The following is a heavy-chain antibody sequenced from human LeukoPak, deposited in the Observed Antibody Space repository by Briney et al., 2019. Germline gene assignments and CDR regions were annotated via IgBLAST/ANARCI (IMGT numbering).Heavy chain of an antibody. V-gene: IGHV4-59*01. CDR3: ARGLDGELWLPSHFDY. J-gene: IGHJ4*02. Sequence: SETLSLTCTVSGGSFSSYDWSWIRQPPGKGLEWIGYIYYSGSTNYNPSLKSRGTISVDTSKNQFSLKLSSVTAADTAVYYCARGLDGELWLPSHFDYWGQGTLVTVSS. D-gene: IGHD5-18*01. CDR2: IYYSGST. CDR1: GGSFSSYD.